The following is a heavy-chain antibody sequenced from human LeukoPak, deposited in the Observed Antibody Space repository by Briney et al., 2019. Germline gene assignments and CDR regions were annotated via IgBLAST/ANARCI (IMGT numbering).Heavy chain of an antibody. CDR3: TTLGYHLDS. D-gene: IGHD3-22*01. J-gene: IGHJ4*02. CDR1: AFTFSSYG. CDR2: FAGSDTTK. V-gene: IGHV3-48*03. Sequence: GGSLRLSCAASAFTFSSYGMHWVRQAPGKGLEWVAYFAGSDTTKYYADSVRGRFTISRDNAKKSLYLQMNSLRAEDTALYYCTTLGYHLDSWGQGTLVTVSS.